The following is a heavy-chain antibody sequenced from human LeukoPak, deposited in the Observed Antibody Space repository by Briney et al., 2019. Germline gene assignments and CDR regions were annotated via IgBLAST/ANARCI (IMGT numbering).Heavy chain of an antibody. D-gene: IGHD1-26*01. Sequence: SETLSLTCAVSGGSNSSSDWWSWVRQPPGKGLEWIGEIYHSGSTNYNPSLKSRVTISVDKSKNQLSLKLSSVTAADTAVYYCAREGRGSLIFDYWGQGTLVTVSS. J-gene: IGHJ4*02. V-gene: IGHV4-4*02. CDR3: AREGRGSLIFDY. CDR2: IYHSGST. CDR1: GGSNSSSDW.